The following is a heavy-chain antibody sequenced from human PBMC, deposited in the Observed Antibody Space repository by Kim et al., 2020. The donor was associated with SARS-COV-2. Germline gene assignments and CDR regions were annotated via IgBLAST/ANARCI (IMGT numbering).Heavy chain of an antibody. V-gene: IGHV1-8*01. CDR2: MNPNSGNT. D-gene: IGHD2-15*01. J-gene: IGHJ4*02. Sequence: ASVKVSCKASGYTFTSYDINWVRQATGQGLEWVGWMNPNSGNTGYAQKFQGRVSMTTDTSISTAYMELSSLRSEDTAVYYCVREGIVVVVAAISGFDHWGQGTLVTVSS. CDR1: GYTFTSYD. CDR3: VREGIVVVVAAISGFDH.